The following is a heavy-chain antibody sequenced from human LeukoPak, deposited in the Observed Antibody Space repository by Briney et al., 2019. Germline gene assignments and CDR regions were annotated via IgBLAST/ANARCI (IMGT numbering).Heavy chain of an antibody. CDR1: GFTFSNYW. CDR3: ARERKSGESSEIDF. J-gene: IGHJ4*02. CDR2: INRDGSTT. V-gene: IGHV3-74*01. Sequence: GGSLRLSCAASGFTFSNYWVHWVRQAPGKGLVWVSRINRDGSTTNYADSVKGRFTVSRDNAKNTLNLQMNSLRAEDTAVYYCARERKSGESSEIDFWGQGTLVTVSS. D-gene: IGHD3-10*01.